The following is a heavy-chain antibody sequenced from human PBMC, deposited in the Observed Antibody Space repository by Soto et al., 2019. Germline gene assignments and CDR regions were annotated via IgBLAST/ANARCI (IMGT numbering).Heavy chain of an antibody. CDR1: GYPFSSYD. CDR3: ARDPVGGQFDY. CDR2: INPHNGDS. D-gene: IGHD2-15*01. V-gene: IGHV1-18*04. Sequence: QVHLVQSGGEVRKPGASVRVSCKTSGYPFSSYDISWVRQAPGQGHEWMVCINPHNGDSNYTQTFRERVTMTKATSTTTVYMELRSRQYDDTAVYFCARDPVGGQFDYWGQGTLFTVSS. J-gene: IGHJ4*02.